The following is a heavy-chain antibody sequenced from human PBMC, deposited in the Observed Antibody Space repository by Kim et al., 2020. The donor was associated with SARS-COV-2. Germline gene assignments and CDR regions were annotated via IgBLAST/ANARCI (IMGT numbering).Heavy chain of an antibody. Sequence: GGSLRLSCAASGFTFSDSAMHWVRQASGKGLEWVGRIRSKANSYATTYAASVKGRFTMSRDDSKNTAYLQMNSLKTEDTAVYYCTRHPLPIEMTTVTTYNYWGQGTPVTVSS. CDR2: IRSKANSYAT. CDR3: TRHPLPIEMTTVTTYNY. CDR1: GFTFSDSA. J-gene: IGHJ4*02. D-gene: IGHD4-17*01. V-gene: IGHV3-73*01.